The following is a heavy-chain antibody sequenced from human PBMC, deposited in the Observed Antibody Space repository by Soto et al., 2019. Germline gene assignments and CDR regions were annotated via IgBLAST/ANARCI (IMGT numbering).Heavy chain of an antibody. CDR2: ISSSSSYI. Sequence: GGSLRLSCASSVFTFSSYSMNWVRQSPGKGLEWVSSISSSSSYIYYADSVKGRFTISRDNAKNSLYLEMNSLRAEDTAVYYCARESEDIHSNFEYWGQGTLVIVSS. J-gene: IGHJ4*02. D-gene: IGHD3-3*01. V-gene: IGHV3-21*06. CDR3: ARESEDIHSNFEY. CDR1: VFTFSSYS.